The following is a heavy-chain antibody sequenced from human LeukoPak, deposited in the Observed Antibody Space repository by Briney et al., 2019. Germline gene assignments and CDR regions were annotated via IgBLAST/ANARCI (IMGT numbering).Heavy chain of an antibody. CDR3: TSYYGGKYYYYGMDV. Sequence: GWSLRLSCAASGFTFSNAWMSWVRQAPGKGLEWVGLIKSKTDGGKTDYAAPGKGRFTISRDNSKNTLYLQMNSLKTEDTAVYYCTSYYGGKYYYYGMDVWGQGTTVTVSS. CDR1: GFTFSNAW. J-gene: IGHJ6*02. D-gene: IGHD4-23*01. V-gene: IGHV3-15*01. CDR2: IKSKTDGGKT.